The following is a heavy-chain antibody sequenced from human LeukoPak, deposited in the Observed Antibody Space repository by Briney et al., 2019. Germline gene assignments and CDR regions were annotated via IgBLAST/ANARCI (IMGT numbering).Heavy chain of an antibody. CDR2: ISGSGGST. J-gene: IGHJ4*02. V-gene: IGHV3-23*01. D-gene: IGHD6-19*01. Sequence: GGSLRLSCAASGFTFSSYAMSWVRQAPGKGLEWVSAISGSGGSTYYADSVKGRFTISRDNSKNTLYLQMNSLRAEDTAVYYCAKDRCSSGWYDYFDYWGQGTLVTVSS. CDR3: AKDRCSSGWYDYFDY. CDR1: GFTFSSYA.